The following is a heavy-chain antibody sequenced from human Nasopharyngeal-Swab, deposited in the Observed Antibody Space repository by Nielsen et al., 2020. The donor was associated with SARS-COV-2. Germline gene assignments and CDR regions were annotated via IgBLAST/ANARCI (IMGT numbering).Heavy chain of an antibody. V-gene: IGHV3-23*01. CDR1: GFTFTNYA. J-gene: IGHJ6*04. Sequence: GESLKISCAASGFTFTNYAMTWVRQAPGKGLERISTISGDGGMTYSADSVKGRFAISRDDSTNTVFLQMNILSAEDTAIYYCAKAGAGSMAYSSLDVWGEGTTVTVSS. D-gene: IGHD2/OR15-2a*01. CDR3: AKAGAGSMAYSSLDV. CDR2: ISGDGGMT.